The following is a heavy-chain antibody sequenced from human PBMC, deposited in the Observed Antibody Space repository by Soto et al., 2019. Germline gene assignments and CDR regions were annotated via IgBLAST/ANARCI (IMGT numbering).Heavy chain of an antibody. CDR2: LYYSGST. Sequence: SETLSLTCTVSGCSISSYYWSWIRQPPGKELEGKGYLYYSGSTNYNPSIKSRVTISVDTSKIRFSLKLSSVTAADTVVYYGARHDLYGSGSYVWFDPWGQGTLVTVSS. J-gene: IGHJ5*02. V-gene: IGHV4-59*08. CDR1: GCSISSYY. CDR3: ARHDLYGSGSYVWFDP. D-gene: IGHD3-10*01.